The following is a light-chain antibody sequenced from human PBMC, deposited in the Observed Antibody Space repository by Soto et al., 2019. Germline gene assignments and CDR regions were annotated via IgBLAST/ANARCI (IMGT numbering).Light chain of an antibody. CDR1: QSISTW. CDR2: KES. Sequence: DLQMTQSPSTLSSSLGDSVTITCRASQSISTWLAWYQQETGKAPKILIHKESSLQSGVPSRFSGSGSGTDLNLTISRLHPDDFATYYCQKYNSYSPTCGQGTKVDIK. CDR3: QKYNSYSPT. J-gene: IGKJ1*01. V-gene: IGKV1-5*03.